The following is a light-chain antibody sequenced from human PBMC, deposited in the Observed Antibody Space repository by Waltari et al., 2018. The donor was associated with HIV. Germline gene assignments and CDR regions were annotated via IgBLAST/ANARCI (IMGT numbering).Light chain of an antibody. V-gene: IGKV1-39*01. Sequence: DIQMTQSPPSLSAYVEETVIISCRASQSISTYLNWYQKKGDKAPKLLIFVSSNLQSGVPSRFSGSGSGTEFTLIIRSLQPEDFASYFCQQSYSVPWTFGQGTKIEV. CDR1: QSISTY. J-gene: IGKJ1*01. CDR2: VSS. CDR3: QQSYSVPWT.